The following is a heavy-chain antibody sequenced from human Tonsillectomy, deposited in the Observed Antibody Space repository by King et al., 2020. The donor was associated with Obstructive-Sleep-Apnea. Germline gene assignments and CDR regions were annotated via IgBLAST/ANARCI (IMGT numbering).Heavy chain of an antibody. D-gene: IGHD1-1*01. V-gene: IGHV3-21*01. CDR2: ISIISTYI. Sequence: VQLVESGGGLVKPGGSLRLSCAASGFTFSGYSMNWVRQAPGKGLEWVSSISIISTYIYYADSVKGRFTISRDNARTSLHLQMNSLRVDDTAVYYCAREQLGASAYYDYWGQGTLVTVSS. CDR3: AREQLGASAYYDY. CDR1: GFTFSGYS. J-gene: IGHJ4*02.